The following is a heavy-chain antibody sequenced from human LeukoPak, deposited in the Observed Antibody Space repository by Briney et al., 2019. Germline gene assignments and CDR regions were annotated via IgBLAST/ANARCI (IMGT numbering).Heavy chain of an antibody. V-gene: IGHV1-46*01. CDR1: GYTFTSYY. Sequence: GASVKGSCKASGYTFTSYYMHWVRQAPGQGLEWMGIINPSGGSTSYAQKFQGRVTMTRDTSTSTVYMELSSLRSEDTAVYYCARVTDYVWGSSQYYFDYWGQGTLVTVSS. J-gene: IGHJ4*02. D-gene: IGHD3-16*01. CDR2: INPSGGST. CDR3: ARVTDYVWGSSQYYFDY.